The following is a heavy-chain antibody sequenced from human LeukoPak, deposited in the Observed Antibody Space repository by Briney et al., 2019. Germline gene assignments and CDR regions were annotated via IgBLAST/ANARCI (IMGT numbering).Heavy chain of an antibody. D-gene: IGHD3-22*01. J-gene: IGHJ4*02. Sequence: PSETLSLTCTVSGGSISSYYWSWIRQPPGKGLEWIGYIYYSGGTNYNPSLKSRATILVDSSKNQFSLKLSSVTAADTAVYYCARCDSSGYLNYYFDYWGQGTLVTVSS. CDR3: ARCDSSGYLNYYFDY. V-gene: IGHV4-59*08. CDR1: GGSISSYY. CDR2: IYYSGGT.